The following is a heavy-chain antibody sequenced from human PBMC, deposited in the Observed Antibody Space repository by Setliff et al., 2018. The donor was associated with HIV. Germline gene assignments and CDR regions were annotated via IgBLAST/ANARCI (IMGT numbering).Heavy chain of an antibody. CDR3: AKGLGFCGSTTCFFDY. D-gene: IGHD2-2*01. CDR1: GYSFTSYW. V-gene: IGHV5-51*01. Sequence: GESLKISCEASGYSFTSYWIAWVRQKPGKGLEWMGIIYPGDSDTKYSPSFQGQVTFSADTSISTAYLQWSSLKASDTAMYYCAKGLGFCGSTTCFFDYWGQGTPVTVSS. J-gene: IGHJ4*02. CDR2: IYPGDSDT.